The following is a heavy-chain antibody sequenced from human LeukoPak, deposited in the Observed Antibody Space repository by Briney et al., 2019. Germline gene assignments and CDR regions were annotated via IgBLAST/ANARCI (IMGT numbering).Heavy chain of an antibody. J-gene: IGHJ4*02. CDR1: GYTFTGYY. CDR2: INPNSGGT. CDR3: ASFGVAGTVYFDY. Sequence: ASVKVSCKASGYTFTGYYMHWVRQAPGQGLEWMGRINPNSGGTNYAQKFQGRVTMTRDTSISTAYMELSRLRSGDTAVYYCASFGVAGTVYFDYWGQGTLVTVSS. V-gene: IGHV1-2*06. D-gene: IGHD6-19*01.